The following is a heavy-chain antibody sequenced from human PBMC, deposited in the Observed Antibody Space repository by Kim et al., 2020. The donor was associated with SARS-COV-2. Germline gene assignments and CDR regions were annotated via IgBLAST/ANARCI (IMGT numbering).Heavy chain of an antibody. J-gene: IGHJ5*02. CDR1: GFNVSADH. CDR3: ARHDWFDP. CDR2: LFSDSRT. V-gene: IGHV3-53*01. Sequence: GGSLRLSCAASGFNVSADHMSWVRQAPGKGLEWVSLLFSDSRTFYADSVRGRFTISRDDSRNTVYLEMNSLRPEDMAAYYCARHDWFDPWGHGTQVTVSS.